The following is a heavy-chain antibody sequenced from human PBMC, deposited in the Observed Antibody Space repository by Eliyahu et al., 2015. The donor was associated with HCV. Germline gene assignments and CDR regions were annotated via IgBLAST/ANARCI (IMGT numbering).Heavy chain of an antibody. V-gene: IGHV4-59*01. Sequence: QVQLQESGPGLVKPSETLSLTCTVSGGSISSYYWSWIRQPPGKGLEWIGYIYYSGSTNYNPSLKSRVTISVDTSKNQFSLKLSSVTAADTAVYYCARVPRYSYGQIDYWGQGTLVTVSS. CDR3: ARVPRYSYGQIDY. D-gene: IGHD5-18*01. J-gene: IGHJ4*02. CDR2: IYYSGST. CDR1: GGSISSYY.